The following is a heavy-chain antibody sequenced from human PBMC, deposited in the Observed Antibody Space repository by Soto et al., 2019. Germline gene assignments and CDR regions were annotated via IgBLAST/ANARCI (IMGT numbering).Heavy chain of an antibody. CDR2: ISTYSGDT. J-gene: IGHJ5*02. CDR3: ARHHGPTTSENWFDP. D-gene: IGHD5-12*01. CDR1: GYTFFTYD. Sequence: QVHLVQSGVEVKTPGASVKVSCQASGYTFFTYDISWVRQAPGQGLEWMGWISTYSGDTKYAQKFQGRVTMTTDTPTTTAYLELRRLRSSDTEVYYCARHHGPTTSENWFDPWGQGTLVTVSS. V-gene: IGHV1-18*01.